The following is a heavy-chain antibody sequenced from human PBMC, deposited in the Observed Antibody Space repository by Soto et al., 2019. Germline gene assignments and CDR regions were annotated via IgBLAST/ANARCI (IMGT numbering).Heavy chain of an antibody. D-gene: IGHD4-17*01. V-gene: IGHV3-15*07. J-gene: IGHJ2*01. CDR2: IKSKTDGGTT. Sequence: PGGSLRLSCAASGFTFSNAWMNWVRQAPGKGLEWVGRIKSKTDGGTTDYAAPVKGRFTISRDDSKNTLYLQMNSLKTEDTAVYYCTTNYGGNLYWYFDLWGRGTLVTVSS. CDR1: GFTFSNAW. CDR3: TTNYGGNLYWYFDL.